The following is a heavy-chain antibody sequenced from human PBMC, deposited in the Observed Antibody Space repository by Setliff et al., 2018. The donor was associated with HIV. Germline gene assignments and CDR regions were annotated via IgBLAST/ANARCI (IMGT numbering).Heavy chain of an antibody. Sequence: ASVKVSCKASGYSFTNYYIHWVRQAPGQGLEWMGVINPSSGDTLYAQKFQGRVTITADKSTSTVYLDLRSLTSEDTAMYYCARSVWAVVVPTDPAVDAFAIWGQGTMVTVSS. CDR1: GYSFTNYY. V-gene: IGHV1-46*01. D-gene: IGHD2-2*01. CDR3: ARSVWAVVVPTDPAVDAFAI. CDR2: INPSSGDT. J-gene: IGHJ3*02.